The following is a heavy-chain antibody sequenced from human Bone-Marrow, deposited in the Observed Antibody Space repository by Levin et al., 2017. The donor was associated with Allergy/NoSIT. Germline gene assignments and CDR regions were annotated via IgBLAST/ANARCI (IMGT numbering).Heavy chain of an antibody. J-gene: IGHJ2*01. D-gene: IGHD3-10*01. CDR2: IYYSGST. CDR3: ARERGSPDWHLDL. Sequence: SCSVSGDSITSGSYYWTWIRQSPGEGLEWIGYIYYSGSTNYNPSLKSRVTISIDTSKNQFSLKLRSVTAADTAVYYCARERGSPDWHLDLWGRGTLVTVSS. V-gene: IGHV4-61*01. CDR1: GDSITSGSYY.